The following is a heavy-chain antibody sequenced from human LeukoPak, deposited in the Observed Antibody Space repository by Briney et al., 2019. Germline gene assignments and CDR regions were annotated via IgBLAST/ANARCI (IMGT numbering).Heavy chain of an antibody. V-gene: IGHV3-9*01. D-gene: IGHD1-26*01. CDR1: GFTFEDYA. J-gene: IGHJ3*02. Sequence: GGSLRLSCAASGFTFEDYAMHWVRQAPGKGLEWVSGISWNSGSIGYADSVKGRFTISRDNAQNSLYLQMNSLRAEDTALYYCAKGVGATFDAFDIWGQGTMVTVSS. CDR3: AKGVGATFDAFDI. CDR2: ISWNSGSI.